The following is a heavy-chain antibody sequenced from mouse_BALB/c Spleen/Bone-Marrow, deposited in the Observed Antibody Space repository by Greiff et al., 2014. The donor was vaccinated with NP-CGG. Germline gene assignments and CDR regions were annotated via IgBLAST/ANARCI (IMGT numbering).Heavy chain of an antibody. J-gene: IGHJ3*01. Sequence: QVQQSGPELVKPGASVKVSCKASGYAFTSYNMYWVKQSHGKSLEWIGHIDPYNGGTSYNQNFKGKATLTVDKSSSTAYMHLNSLTSEDSAVYYCAREEYGNGFAYWGQGTLVTVSA. CDR3: AREEYGNGFAY. V-gene: IGHV1S135*01. CDR1: GYAFTSYN. D-gene: IGHD2-10*02. CDR2: IDPYNGGT.